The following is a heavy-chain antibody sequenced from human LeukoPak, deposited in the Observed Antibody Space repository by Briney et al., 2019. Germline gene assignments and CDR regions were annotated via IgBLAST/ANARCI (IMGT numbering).Heavy chain of an antibody. J-gene: IGHJ4*02. Sequence: SETLSLTCAVYGGSFSGYYWSWIRQPPGKGLEWIGEINHSGCTNYNPSLKSRVTISVDTSKNQFSLKLSSVTAADTAVYYCARERNYCSSTSCYGFFDYWGQGTLVTVSS. CDR3: ARERNYCSSTSCYGFFDY. D-gene: IGHD2-2*01. CDR1: GGSFSGYY. CDR2: INHSGCT. V-gene: IGHV4-34*01.